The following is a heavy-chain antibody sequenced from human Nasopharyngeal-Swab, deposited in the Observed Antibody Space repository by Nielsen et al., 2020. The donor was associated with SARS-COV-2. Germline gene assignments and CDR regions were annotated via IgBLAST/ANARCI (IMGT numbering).Heavy chain of an antibody. CDR3: ARDGDYYDPTVDY. V-gene: IGHV3-21*01. D-gene: IGHD3-22*01. CDR1: GFTFSSYS. CDR2: ISSSSSYI. Sequence: GESLKISCAASGFTFSSYSMNWVRQAPGKGLEWVSSISSSSSYIYYADSVKGRFTISRDNAKNSLYLQMNSLRAKDTAVYYCARDGDYYDPTVDYWGQGTLVTVSS. J-gene: IGHJ4*02.